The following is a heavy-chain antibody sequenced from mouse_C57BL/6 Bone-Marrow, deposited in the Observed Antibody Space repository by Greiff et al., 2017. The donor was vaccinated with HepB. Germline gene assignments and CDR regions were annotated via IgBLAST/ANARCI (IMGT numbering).Heavy chain of an antibody. CDR3: ARGATVVAKDWYFDV. CDR2: IDPANGNT. CDR1: GFNIKNTY. D-gene: IGHD1-1*01. V-gene: IGHV14-3*01. Sequence: VQLKQSVAELVRPGASVKLSCTASGFNIKNTYMHWVKQRPEQGLEWIGRIDPANGNTKYAPKFQGKATITADTSSNTAYLQLSSLTSEDTAIYYCARGATVVAKDWYFDVWGTGTTVTVSS. J-gene: IGHJ1*03.